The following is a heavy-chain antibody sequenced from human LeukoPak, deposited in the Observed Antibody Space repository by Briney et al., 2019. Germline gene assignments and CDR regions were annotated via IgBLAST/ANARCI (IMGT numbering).Heavy chain of an antibody. CDR2: IIPILGIA. Sequence: SVRVSSTASVGTFTTYAISWVRQAPGQGLEWRGRIIPILGIANYAQKFQGRVTITADKSTSTAYMELSSLRSEDTAVYYCARGSYDFWSGFSIDYWGQGTLVTVSS. D-gene: IGHD3-3*01. CDR3: ARGSYDFWSGFSIDY. V-gene: IGHV1-69*04. J-gene: IGHJ4*02. CDR1: VGTFTTYA.